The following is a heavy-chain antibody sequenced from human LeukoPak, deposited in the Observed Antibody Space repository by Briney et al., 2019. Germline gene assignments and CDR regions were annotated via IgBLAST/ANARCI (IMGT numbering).Heavy chain of an antibody. Sequence: GGSLRLSCAASGFTVSSNYMSWVRQAPGKGLEWVSVIYSGGSTYYADSVKGRFTISRDNSKNTLYLQMNSLRAEDTAVYYCARSPIPDCSSTSCYVTPSLYYYYYYYMDVWGKGTTVTVSS. D-gene: IGHD2-2*01. V-gene: IGHV3-66*01. CDR3: ARSPIPDCSSTSCYVTPSLYYYYYYYMDV. J-gene: IGHJ6*03. CDR2: IYSGGST. CDR1: GFTVSSNY.